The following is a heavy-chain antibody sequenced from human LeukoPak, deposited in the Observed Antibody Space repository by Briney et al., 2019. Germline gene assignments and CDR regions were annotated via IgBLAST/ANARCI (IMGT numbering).Heavy chain of an antibody. CDR3: TKARDSLGELSFH. J-gene: IGHJ4*02. CDR1: GFTFSSFA. CDR2: ISHDGGTP. Sequence: GGPLRLSCAASGFTFSSFAMSWVRRAPGKGLEWVSAISHDGGTPYYADSVKGRFTISRDHSRNTLYLQMNRLRAEDTAVYYCTKARDSLGELSFHGGQGTLVTVSS. V-gene: IGHV3-23*01. D-gene: IGHD3-16*02.